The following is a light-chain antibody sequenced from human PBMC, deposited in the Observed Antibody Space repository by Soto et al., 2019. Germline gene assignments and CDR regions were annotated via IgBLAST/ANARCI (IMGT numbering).Light chain of an antibody. CDR2: QAS. J-gene: IGKJ3*01. V-gene: IGKV1-5*03. CDR1: QSIGRH. Sequence: DIQMTQSPSTLSASVGDRVTITCRASQSIGRHLAWYQQKPGKAPNLLIYQASSLQSGVPSRFSGSGSVTDFSLTISSLQPDDFAIYYCQQYDGYSPFTFGPGTKVDIK. CDR3: QQYDGYSPFT.